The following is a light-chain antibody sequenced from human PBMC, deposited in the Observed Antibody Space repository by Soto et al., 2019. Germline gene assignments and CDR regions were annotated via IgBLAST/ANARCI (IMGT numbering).Light chain of an antibody. V-gene: IGKV3-15*01. CDR2: SAS. J-gene: IGKJ2*01. CDR1: QSVSTS. CDR3: QQYINGYT. Sequence: EVVMTQSPVTLSVFPGERVTLSCRASQSVSTSLGWYQQKPGQAPRLLIYSASTRATGIPARFSGSGSGTEFTLTISSLESEDVAVYYCQQYINGYTFGQGTKLEIK.